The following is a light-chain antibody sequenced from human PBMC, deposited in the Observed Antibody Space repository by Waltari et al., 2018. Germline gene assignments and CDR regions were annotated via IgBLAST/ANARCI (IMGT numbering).Light chain of an antibody. CDR2: AAS. CDR3: QNYNSVPLT. J-gene: IGKJ4*01. V-gene: IGKV1-27*01. CDR1: QVISIY. Sequence: DIQMTQSPSSLSASVGDRVTITCRASQVISIYLAWYQQKPGKVPKLLIYAASTLQSGVPSRFSVSGSGTDFTLTISSLQPEDVATYYCQNYNSVPLTFGGGTKVEIK.